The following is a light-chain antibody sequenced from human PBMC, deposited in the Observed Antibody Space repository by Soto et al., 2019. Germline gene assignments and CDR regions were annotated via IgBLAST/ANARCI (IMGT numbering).Light chain of an antibody. CDR2: GAS. J-gene: IGKJ5*01. V-gene: IGKV3-20*01. CDR3: QQYGSSIT. CDR1: QSVSSSY. Sequence: EIVSTQSPGTLSLSPGERATLSCRASQSVSSSYLAWYQQKPGQAPRLLIYGASTRATGIPARFSGGGSGTEFTLTISSLQSEDFAVYYCQQYGSSITFGQGTRLEIK.